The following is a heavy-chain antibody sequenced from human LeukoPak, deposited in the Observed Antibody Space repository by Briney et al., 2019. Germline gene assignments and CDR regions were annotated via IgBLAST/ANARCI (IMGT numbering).Heavy chain of an antibody. Sequence: GGSLRLSCAASGFTFSSYWMSWVRQAPGKGLEWVANIKQDGSEKYYVDSVKGRFTISRDNAKNSLYLQMNSLRAEDTAVYYCARESLPLWFGELLYDYWGQGTLVTVSS. J-gene: IGHJ4*02. CDR1: GFTFSSYW. CDR3: ARESLPLWFGELLYDY. V-gene: IGHV3-7*01. D-gene: IGHD3-10*01. CDR2: IKQDGSEK.